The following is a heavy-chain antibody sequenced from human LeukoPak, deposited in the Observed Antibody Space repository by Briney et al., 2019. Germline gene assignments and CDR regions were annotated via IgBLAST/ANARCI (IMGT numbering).Heavy chain of an antibody. CDR2: ISSTSSTI. V-gene: IGHV3-48*01. Sequence: PGGSLRLSCAASGYTFSSYSMNWVRQAPGKGLEWVSYISSTSSTIYYADSVKGRFTISRDNAENSVYLQMSSLRAEDTAVYYCARKGSVYSYGYPYWGQGTLVTVSS. D-gene: IGHD5-18*01. CDR1: GYTFSSYS. CDR3: ARKGSVYSYGYPY. J-gene: IGHJ4*02.